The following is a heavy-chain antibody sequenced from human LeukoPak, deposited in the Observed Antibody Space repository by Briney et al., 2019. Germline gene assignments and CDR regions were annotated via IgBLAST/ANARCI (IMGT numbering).Heavy chain of an antibody. CDR1: GFTFSSYS. CDR3: ARPMVRGVRYYFDY. Sequence: GGSLRLSCAASGFTFSSYSMNWVRQAPGKGLEWVSYISSSSSTIYYADSVKGRFTISRDNAKNSLYLQMNSLRAEDTAVYYCARPMVRGVRYYFDYWGQGTLVTVSS. D-gene: IGHD3-10*01. J-gene: IGHJ4*02. CDR2: ISSSSSTI. V-gene: IGHV3-48*04.